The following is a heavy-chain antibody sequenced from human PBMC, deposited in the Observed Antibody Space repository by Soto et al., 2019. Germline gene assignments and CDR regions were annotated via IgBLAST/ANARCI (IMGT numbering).Heavy chain of an antibody. V-gene: IGHV1-18*01. CDR2: ISAYNGNT. CDR1: GYTFTSNG. Sequence: GASVKVSCKASGYTFTSNGISWVRQAPGQGLEWMGWISAYNGNTNYAQKLQGRVTMTTDTSTSTAYMELRSLRSDDTAVYYCARYYDFWSGYYEPYYYYGMDVWGQGTTVTVSS. J-gene: IGHJ6*02. CDR3: ARYYDFWSGYYEPYYYYGMDV. D-gene: IGHD3-3*01.